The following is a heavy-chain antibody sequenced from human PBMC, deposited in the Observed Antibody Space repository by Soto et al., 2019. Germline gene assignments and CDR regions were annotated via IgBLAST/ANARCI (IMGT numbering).Heavy chain of an antibody. V-gene: IGHV3-7*03. CDR3: AVYGYGVSAAAY. D-gene: IGHD4-17*01. CDR1: GLTFRNDW. Sequence: GGSLRLSCAVSGLTFRNDWLSWVRQAPGKGLEWVANINQDRSERYYVDSVRGRFTISRDNVENSLYLQLNSLRPEDTAVYYCAVYGYGVSAAAYWGQGTLVTVSS. J-gene: IGHJ4*02. CDR2: INQDRSER.